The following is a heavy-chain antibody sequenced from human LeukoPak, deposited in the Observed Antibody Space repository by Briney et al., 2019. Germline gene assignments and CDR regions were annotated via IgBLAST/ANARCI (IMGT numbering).Heavy chain of an antibody. D-gene: IGHD3-22*01. CDR3: AKDGLYYDGSEHVYYFDS. Sequence: GGSLRLSCAASGFTFIRSAMTWVRQGPGTGLEFIASIIYSGGATYYADSVKGRFTISRDNSKNTLYLQMNSLRAEDTALYYCAKDGLYYDGSEHVYYFDSWGQGTLVTVSS. V-gene: IGHV3-23*01. J-gene: IGHJ4*02. CDR2: IIYSGGAT. CDR1: GFTFIRSA.